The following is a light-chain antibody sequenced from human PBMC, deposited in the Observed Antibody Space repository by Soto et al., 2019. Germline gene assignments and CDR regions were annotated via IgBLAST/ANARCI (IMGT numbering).Light chain of an antibody. Sequence: EIVLTQSPATLSLSPGERATLSCRASQSVSSFLAWYQQKPGQAPRLLIYDASNRATGIPARFSGSGSGTDFTLSIRSLEPEDFAVYYYQQRSNWPATFGQGTRREIK. CDR1: QSVSSF. CDR3: QQRSNWPAT. CDR2: DAS. J-gene: IGKJ5*01. V-gene: IGKV3-11*01.